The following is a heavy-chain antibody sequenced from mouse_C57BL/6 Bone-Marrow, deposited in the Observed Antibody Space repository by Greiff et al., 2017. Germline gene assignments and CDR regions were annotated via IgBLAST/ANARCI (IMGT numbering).Heavy chain of an antibody. CDR2: IRSKSNNYAT. CDR3: VRQTTVVPSYAMDY. CDR1: GFSFNTYA. Sequence: EVQLVESGGGLVQPKGSLKLSCAASGFSFNTYAMNWVRQAPGKGLEWVARIRSKSNNYATYYADSVKDRFTISRDDSESMLYLQMNNLKTEDTAMYYCVRQTTVVPSYAMDYWGQGTSVTVSS. J-gene: IGHJ4*01. V-gene: IGHV10-1*01. D-gene: IGHD1-1*01.